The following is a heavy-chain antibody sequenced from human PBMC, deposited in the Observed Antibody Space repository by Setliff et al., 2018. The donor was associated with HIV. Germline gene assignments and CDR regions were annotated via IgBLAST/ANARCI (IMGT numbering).Heavy chain of an antibody. J-gene: IGHJ4*02. Sequence: SETLSLTCTVSGASITNHYWSWIRQPAGKGLEWIGRIYTSGNTNYNPSLKSRVTMSVDTSKKQFSLKLTSVTAADTAVYYCASLLVVATGGVFDYWGQGNLVTVSS. V-gene: IGHV4-4*07. D-gene: IGHD2-15*01. CDR1: GASITNHY. CDR2: IYTSGNT. CDR3: ASLLVVATGGVFDY.